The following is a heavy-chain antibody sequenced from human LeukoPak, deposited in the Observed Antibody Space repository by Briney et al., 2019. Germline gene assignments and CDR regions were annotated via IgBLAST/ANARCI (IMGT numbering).Heavy chain of an antibody. Sequence: GGSLRLSCAASGFTFSSYAMSWVRQFPGKGLEWVSVISIGGGETYYADSVKGRFTISRDNSKNTLHLQMNSLRAEDTAVYYCAKDSWYGNGVHDAFDIWGQGTMVTVSS. J-gene: IGHJ3*02. CDR3: AKDSWYGNGVHDAFDI. CDR2: ISIGGGET. CDR1: GFTFSSYA. D-gene: IGHD2-8*01. V-gene: IGHV3-23*01.